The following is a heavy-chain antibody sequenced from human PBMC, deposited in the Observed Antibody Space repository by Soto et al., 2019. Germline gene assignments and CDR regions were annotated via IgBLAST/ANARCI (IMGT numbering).Heavy chain of an antibody. CDR1: GFTFSNAW. Sequence: EVQLVESGGGLVKTGGSLRLSCAASGFTFSNAWMTWVRQAPGKGLEWVGRIKCKSDGETTDYAAPVKGRFTISREDSRNTLYLQMNSLNTEDTAVYCCTTDGPYPRSSLWFDPWGQGTLVTVSS. J-gene: IGHJ5*02. CDR3: TTDGPYPRSSLWFDP. V-gene: IGHV3-15*01. CDR2: IKCKSDGETT. D-gene: IGHD6-6*01.